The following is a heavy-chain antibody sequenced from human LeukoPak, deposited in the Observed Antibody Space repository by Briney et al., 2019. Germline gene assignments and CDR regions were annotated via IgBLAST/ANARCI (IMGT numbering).Heavy chain of an antibody. CDR3: TTDPDYYDSSGYYSGGYYFDY. V-gene: IGHV3-15*01. J-gene: IGHJ4*02. D-gene: IGHD3-22*01. Sequence: GGSLRLSCAASGFTFSNAWMSWIRQAPGKGLEWVGRIKSKTDGGTTDYAAPVKGRFTISRDDSKNTLYLQMNSLKTEDTAVYYCTTDPDYYDSSGYYSGGYYFDYWGQGPLVTVSS. CDR2: IKSKTDGGTT. CDR1: GFTFSNAW.